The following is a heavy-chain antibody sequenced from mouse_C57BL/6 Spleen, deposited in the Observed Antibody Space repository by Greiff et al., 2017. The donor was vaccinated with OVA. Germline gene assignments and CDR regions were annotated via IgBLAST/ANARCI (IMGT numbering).Heavy chain of an antibody. V-gene: IGHV1-26*01. D-gene: IGHD2-1*01. Sequence: EVQLQQSGPELVKPGASVKISCKASGYTFTDYYMNWVKQSHGKSLEWIGDINPNNGGTSYNQKFKGKATLTVDKSSSTAYMELLSLTSEDSAVYYCARDGNYSYYFDYWGQGTTLTVSS. CDR2: INPNNGGT. J-gene: IGHJ2*01. CDR1: GYTFTDYY. CDR3: ARDGNYSYYFDY.